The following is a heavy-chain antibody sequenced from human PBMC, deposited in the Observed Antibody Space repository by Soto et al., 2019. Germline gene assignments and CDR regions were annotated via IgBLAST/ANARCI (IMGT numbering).Heavy chain of an antibody. CDR2: INPSGGSS. Sequence: QVHLVETGAEVREPGASVKLSCRASGYTFTTYYIHWVRQAPGQGLEWVGIINPSGGSSSYAQSFQGRVTMTRDTSTRTVYMDLSSLTSEDTAVYYCARDRCIAVAAGAIDYWGQGTLVTVSS. J-gene: IGHJ4*02. CDR1: GYTFTTYY. CDR3: ARDRCIAVAAGAIDY. D-gene: IGHD6-19*01. V-gene: IGHV1-46*01.